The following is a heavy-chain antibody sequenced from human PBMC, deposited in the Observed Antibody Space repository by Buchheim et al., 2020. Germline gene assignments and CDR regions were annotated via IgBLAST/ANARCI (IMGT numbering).Heavy chain of an antibody. Sequence: EVQLVDSGGGLVQPGGSLRLSCAASGFTFNVYSMNWVRQAPGKGLEWVSYITGSGSIINYADSVKGRFTISRDNAKNSLYLQMNSLRDEDTAVYYCARSVEGHFDYWGQGTL. J-gene: IGHJ4*02. V-gene: IGHV3-48*02. CDR1: GFTFNVYS. CDR2: ITGSGSII. CDR3: ARSVEGHFDY.